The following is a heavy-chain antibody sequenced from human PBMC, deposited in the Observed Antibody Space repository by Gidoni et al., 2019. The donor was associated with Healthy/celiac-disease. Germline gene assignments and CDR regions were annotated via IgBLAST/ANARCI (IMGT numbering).Heavy chain of an antibody. Sequence: QLQLQESGPGLVQPSETLSLTCTVSGGSISSSSYYWGWIRQPPGKGLEWIGSIYYSGRTYYNPSLKSRVTISVDTSKNQFSLKLSSVTAADTAVYYCATQTYYYGSGSYRAPPNWGQGTLVTVSS. J-gene: IGHJ4*02. D-gene: IGHD3-10*01. CDR2: IYYSGRT. V-gene: IGHV4-39*01. CDR3: ATQTYYYGSGSYRAPPN. CDR1: GGSISSSSYY.